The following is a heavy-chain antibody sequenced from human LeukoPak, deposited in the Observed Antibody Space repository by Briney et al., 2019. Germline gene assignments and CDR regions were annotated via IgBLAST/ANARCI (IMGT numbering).Heavy chain of an antibody. CDR2: IYYSGNT. CDR1: GGSISSSDYY. J-gene: IGHJ4*02. V-gene: IGHV4-39*01. Sequence: SETLSLTCTVSGGSISSSDYYWGRIRKPPGRGLEWIGSIYYSGNTYYNPSLKSRVTISVDTSKNQFSLRLSFVTAADTAVYYCARYPTAMVSFDYWGQGTLVTVSS. D-gene: IGHD5-18*01. CDR3: ARYPTAMVSFDY.